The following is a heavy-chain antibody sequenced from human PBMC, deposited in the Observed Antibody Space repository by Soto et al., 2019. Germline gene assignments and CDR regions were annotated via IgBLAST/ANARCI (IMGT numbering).Heavy chain of an antibody. CDR3: ARDLLLWFGEHYYYYGMDV. J-gene: IGHJ6*02. Sequence: YLTCTVSGGSVSSGSYYWSWIRQPPGKGLEWIGYIYYGGSTNYNPSLKSRVTISVDTSKNQFSLKLNSVTAAETAVYYCARDLLLWFGEHYYYYGMDVWGQGTTVTVSS. D-gene: IGHD3-10*01. CDR2: IYYGGST. V-gene: IGHV4-61*01. CDR1: GGSVSSGSYY.